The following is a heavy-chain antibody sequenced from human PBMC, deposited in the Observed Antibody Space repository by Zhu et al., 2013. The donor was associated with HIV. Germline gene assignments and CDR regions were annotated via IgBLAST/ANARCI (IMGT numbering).Heavy chain of an antibody. CDR2: IIPIFGTA. D-gene: IGHD2-2*01. CDR3: AGYPPMYCSSTSCPYYFDY. CDR1: GGTFSSYA. J-gene: IGHJ4*02. Sequence: QVQLVQSGAEVKKPGSSVKVSCKASGGTFSSYAISWVRQAPGQGLEWMGGIIPIFGTANYAQKFQGRVTITADKSTSTAYMELSSLRSEDTAVYYCAGYPPMYCSSTSCPYYFDYWGQGTLVTVSS. V-gene: IGHV1-69*06.